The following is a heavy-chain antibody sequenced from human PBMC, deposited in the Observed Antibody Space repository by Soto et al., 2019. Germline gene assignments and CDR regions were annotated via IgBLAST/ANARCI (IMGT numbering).Heavy chain of an antibody. Sequence: PGGSLRLSCVASGFTVDDYAMHWVRQTPGKGLEWVSGISANGDNVDYADTIKGRITISRDNAKNYLFLQMNSLRPEDTALYYCAKDMKWGGMTTIHYFDSWGQGT. J-gene: IGHJ4*02. CDR2: ISANGDNV. D-gene: IGHD4-17*01. CDR3: AKDMKWGGMTTIHYFDS. V-gene: IGHV3-9*01. CDR1: GFTVDDYA.